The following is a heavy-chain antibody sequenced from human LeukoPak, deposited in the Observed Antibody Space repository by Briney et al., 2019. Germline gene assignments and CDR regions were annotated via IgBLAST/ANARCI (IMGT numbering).Heavy chain of an antibody. D-gene: IGHD5-18*01. CDR2: INPNSGGT. CDR3: ARGEYSSYYMDV. V-gene: IGHV1-2*02. Sequence: ASVKVSCKASGYTFTGYYMHWVRQAPGQGLEWMGWINPNSGGTNYAQKFQGRVTMTRDTSISTAFMELSRLRSDDTAVYYCARGEYSSYYMDVWGKGTTVTVYS. CDR1: GYTFTGYY. J-gene: IGHJ6*03.